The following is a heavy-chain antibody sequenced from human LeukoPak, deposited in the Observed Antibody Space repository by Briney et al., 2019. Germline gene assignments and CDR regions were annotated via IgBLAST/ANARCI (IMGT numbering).Heavy chain of an antibody. CDR1: GGSISSSSYY. J-gene: IGHJ3*02. CDR2: IYYSGST. V-gene: IGHV4-39*07. D-gene: IGHD5-18*01. CDR3: ARKASTRGYSYGYRVGAFDI. Sequence: PSETLSLTCTVSGGSISSSSYYWGWIRQPPGKGLEWIGSIYYSGSTYYNPSLKSRVTISVDTSKNQFSLKLSSVTAADTAVYYCARKASTRGYSYGYRVGAFDIWGQGTMVTVSS.